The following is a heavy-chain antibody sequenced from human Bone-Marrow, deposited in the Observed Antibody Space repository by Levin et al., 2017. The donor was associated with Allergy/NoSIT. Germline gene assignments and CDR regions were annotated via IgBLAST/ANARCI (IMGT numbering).Heavy chain of an antibody. CDR1: GGSISNSD. D-gene: IGHD3-22*01. J-gene: IGHJ5*02. V-gene: IGHV4-59*01. Sequence: PSETLSLTCAVSGGSISNSDWSWIRQSPGKGLQWIGFIYNTGSTEYNPSLKGRVTLSLDTSKNLFSLKLTSVTAADTALYYCARDSGRDDSSGYYPPPHWFDPWGPGTLVTVSS. CDR3: ARDSGRDDSSGYYPPPHWFDP. CDR2: IYNTGST.